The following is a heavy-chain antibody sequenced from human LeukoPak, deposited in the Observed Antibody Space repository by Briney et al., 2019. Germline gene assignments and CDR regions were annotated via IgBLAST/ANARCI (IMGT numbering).Heavy chain of an antibody. CDR1: GFTFSSYG. J-gene: IGHJ6*03. V-gene: IGHV3-30*02. CDR2: IRYDGSNK. D-gene: IGHD6-13*01. Sequence: PGGSLRLSCAASGFTFSSYGMHWVRQAPGKGLEWVAFIRYDGSNKYYADSVKGRFTISRDNSKNTLYLQMNSLRAEDTAVYYCAKAWASQYSSSWYPIYYYYYMDVWGKGTTVTVSS. CDR3: AKAWASQYSSSWYPIYYYYYMDV.